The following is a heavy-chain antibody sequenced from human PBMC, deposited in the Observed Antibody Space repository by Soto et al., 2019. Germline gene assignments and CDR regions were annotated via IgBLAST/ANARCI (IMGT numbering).Heavy chain of an antibody. Sequence: SETLSLTCTVSGGSISSSSHYWGWIRQPPGKGLEWIGSIYYSGSTYYSPSLKSRVTISVDTSKNQFSLKLSSVTAADTAVYYCARLRVGATTGAFDYWGQGTLVTVSS. CDR3: ARLRVGATTGAFDY. J-gene: IGHJ4*02. V-gene: IGHV4-39*01. CDR2: IYYSGST. CDR1: GGSISSSSHY. D-gene: IGHD1-26*01.